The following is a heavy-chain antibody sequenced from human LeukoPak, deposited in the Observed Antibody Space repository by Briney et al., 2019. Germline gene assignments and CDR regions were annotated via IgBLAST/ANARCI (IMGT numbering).Heavy chain of an antibody. CDR1: GGSIGSDDYY. CDR2: IYYSGST. V-gene: IGHV4-30-4*01. D-gene: IGHD3-3*01. CDR3: ARGVERIFGVVNWFHP. Sequence: SETLSLTCTVSGGSIGSDDYYWSWIRQPPGKGLEWIGCIYYSGSTYYNPSLKSRVTISVDTSKNQFSLKLNSVTAADTAVYYCARGVERIFGVVNWFHPWGQGTPVTVSS. J-gene: IGHJ5*02.